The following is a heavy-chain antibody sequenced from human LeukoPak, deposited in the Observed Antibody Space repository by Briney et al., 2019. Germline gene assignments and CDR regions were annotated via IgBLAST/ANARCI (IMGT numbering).Heavy chain of an antibody. CDR1: GFTFSTYS. V-gene: IGHV3-21*04. CDR2: ISDRGTYI. CDR3: AKDLPGGPTDY. Sequence: GGSLRLSCTASGFTFSTYSMNWVRQAPGKGLEWVASISDRGTYIYYADSVKGRFTISRDNSKNSLYLQMNSLRTEDTALYYCAKDLPGGPTDYWGQGTLVTVSS. D-gene: IGHD3-16*01. J-gene: IGHJ4*02.